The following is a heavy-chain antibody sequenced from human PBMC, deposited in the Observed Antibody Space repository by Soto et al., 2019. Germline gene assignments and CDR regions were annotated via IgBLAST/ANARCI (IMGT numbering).Heavy chain of an antibody. Sequence: GGSLRLSCAASGFTFSSYSMNWVRQAPGKGLEWVSYISSSSSTIYYADSVKGRFTISRDNAKNSLYLQMNSLRDEDTAVYYCARDQVLRFLEWERNWFDPWGQGTLVTVSS. J-gene: IGHJ5*02. CDR3: ARDQVLRFLEWERNWFDP. CDR2: ISSSSSTI. D-gene: IGHD3-3*01. V-gene: IGHV3-48*02. CDR1: GFTFSSYS.